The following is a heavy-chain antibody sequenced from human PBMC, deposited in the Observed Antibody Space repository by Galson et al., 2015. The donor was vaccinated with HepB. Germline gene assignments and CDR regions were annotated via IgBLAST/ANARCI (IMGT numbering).Heavy chain of an antibody. V-gene: IGHV3-30*18. CDR2: ISYDGTYK. CDR3: AKDVVVVPAASRWFDP. J-gene: IGHJ5*02. D-gene: IGHD2-15*01. CDR1: GFTMSSYG. Sequence: FLRLSCAASGFTMSSYGMHWVRQAPGKGLEWVAVISYDGTYKFYANSVKGRFTISRDNSKHTLYLQMNSLRTEDTAVYYCAKDVVVVPAASRWFDPWGQGTLVTVSS.